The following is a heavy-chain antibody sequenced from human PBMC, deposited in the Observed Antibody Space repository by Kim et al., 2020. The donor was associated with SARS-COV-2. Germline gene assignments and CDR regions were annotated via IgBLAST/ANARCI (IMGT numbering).Heavy chain of an antibody. CDR3: ARDRWEHYYFDY. D-gene: IGHD1-26*01. V-gene: IGHV3-48*02. J-gene: IGHJ4*02. Sequence: YYAASVKGQFTISRDNAKNSLYLQMNSLRDEDTAVYYCARDRWEHYYFDYWGQGTLVTVSS.